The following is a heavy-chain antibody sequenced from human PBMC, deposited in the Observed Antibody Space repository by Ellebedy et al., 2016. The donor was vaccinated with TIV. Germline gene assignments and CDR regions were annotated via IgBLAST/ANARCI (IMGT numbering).Heavy chain of an antibody. D-gene: IGHD7-27*01. V-gene: IGHV3-48*02. CDR3: ARDPAKTGDRSTWYFEY. CDR2: ISSGSGTI. CDR1: GFTFSTYN. Sequence: GESLKISCAASGFTFSTYNMNWVRQAPGKGLEWVSYISSGSGTIYYADSVKGRLTISRDNAKKTLYLQMNSLRDEDTGVYYCARDPAKTGDRSTWYFEYWGQGTLVTVSS. J-gene: IGHJ4*02.